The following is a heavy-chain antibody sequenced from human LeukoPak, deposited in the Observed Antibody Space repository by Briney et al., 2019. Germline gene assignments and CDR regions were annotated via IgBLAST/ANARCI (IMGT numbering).Heavy chain of an antibody. Sequence: SDTLSLTCAVYGGSYCGYYWSWIRQPPGRGLEWIGEIKHRGSTNHNPSLKSRVTISVDTSKNQFSLKLSSVTGADTAVYYCAREGWGMVRGADYYYYYMDVWGKGTTVTVSS. J-gene: IGHJ6*03. CDR3: AREGWGMVRGADYYYYYMDV. CDR2: IKHRGST. D-gene: IGHD3-10*01. V-gene: IGHV4-34*01. CDR1: GGSYCGYY.